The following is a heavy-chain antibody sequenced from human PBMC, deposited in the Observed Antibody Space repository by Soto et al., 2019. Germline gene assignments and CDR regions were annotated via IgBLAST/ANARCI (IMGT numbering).Heavy chain of an antibody. V-gene: IGHV4-31*03. CDR3: ARVSNWNDVLGFDY. CDR1: GGSISSGGYY. D-gene: IGHD1-1*01. CDR2: IYYSGST. J-gene: IGHJ4*02. Sequence: QVQLQESGPGLVKPSQTLSLTCTVSGGSISSGGYYWSWIRQHPGKGLEWIGYIYYSGSTYYNPSLQRRVTISVDTSKNQFSLKLSSVTAADTAVYYCARVSNWNDVLGFDYWGQGTLVTVSS.